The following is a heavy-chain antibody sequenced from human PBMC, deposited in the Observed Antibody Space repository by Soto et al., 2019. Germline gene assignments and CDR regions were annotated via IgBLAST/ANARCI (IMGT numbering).Heavy chain of an antibody. D-gene: IGHD5-18*01. CDR1: GYSLRKGSH. CDR3: ARDRGIRMWRIDD. V-gene: IGHV4-38-2*02. Sequence: SXTQSLTCAISGYSLRKGSHWGWLRQSPGKGLEWIGNVYRSGNAYYNPSLRSQVTISMDTSKNEVSLRLNAVTAADTAFDYCARDRGIRMWRIDDWGQGTLVTVS. J-gene: IGHJ4*02. CDR2: VYRSGNA.